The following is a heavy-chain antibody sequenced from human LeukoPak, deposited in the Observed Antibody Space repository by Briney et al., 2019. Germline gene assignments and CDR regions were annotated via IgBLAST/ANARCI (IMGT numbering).Heavy chain of an antibody. V-gene: IGHV1-3*01. D-gene: IGHD3-10*01. CDR1: GYTFTSYA. CDR3: ALPPDYYGSGSSRNPYDY. Sequence: ASVKVSCKASGYTFTSYAMHWVRQAPGQRLEWMGWINAGNGNTKYSQEFQGRVTITRDTSASTAYMELSRLRSDDTAVYYCALPPDYYGSGSSRNPYDYWGQGTLVTVSS. J-gene: IGHJ4*02. CDR2: INAGNGNT.